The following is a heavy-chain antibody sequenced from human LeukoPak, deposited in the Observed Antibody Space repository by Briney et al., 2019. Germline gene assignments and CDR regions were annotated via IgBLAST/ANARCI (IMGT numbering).Heavy chain of an antibody. Sequence: GGSLRLSCAASGFTFSSYAMTWVRQAPGKGLEWVSTISGSGDTTYYADSVKGRFTISRDNSKNTLSLQMNSLRAEDTAVYYCARDLGQYYDTSDNWFDPWGQGTLVTVSS. CDR1: GFTFSSYA. CDR3: ARDLGQYYDTSDNWFDP. D-gene: IGHD3-22*01. V-gene: IGHV3-23*01. CDR2: ISGSGDTT. J-gene: IGHJ5*02.